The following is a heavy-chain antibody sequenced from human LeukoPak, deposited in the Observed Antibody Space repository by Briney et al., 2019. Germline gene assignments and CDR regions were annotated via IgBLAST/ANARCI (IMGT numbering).Heavy chain of an antibody. CDR3: ARDDGDYAFFDY. J-gene: IGHJ4*02. V-gene: IGHV4-4*07. CDR1: SGSIRSYY. D-gene: IGHD4-17*01. Sequence: SETLSLTCTVSSGSIRSYYWNWIRQPAGKGLEWIGRFFLSGTTNYNPSLKSRVTMSVDTSKNQFSLKLSSVTAADTAVYYCARDDGDYAFFDYWGQGTLVTVSS. CDR2: FFLSGTT.